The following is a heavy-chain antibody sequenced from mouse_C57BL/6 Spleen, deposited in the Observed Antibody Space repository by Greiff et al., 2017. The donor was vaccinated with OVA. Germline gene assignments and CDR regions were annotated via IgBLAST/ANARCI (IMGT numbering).Heavy chain of an antibody. CDR1: GFTFSSYA. V-gene: IGHV5-4*01. D-gene: IGHD3-3*01. CDR2: ISDGGSYT. CDR3: ARERDLGAFAY. J-gene: IGHJ3*01. Sequence: EVKLVQSGGGLVKPGGSLKLSCAASGFTFSSYAMSWVRQTPEKRLEWVATISDGGSYTYYPDNVKGRFTISRDNAKNNLYLQMSHLKSEDTAMYYCARERDLGAFAYWGQGTLVTVSA.